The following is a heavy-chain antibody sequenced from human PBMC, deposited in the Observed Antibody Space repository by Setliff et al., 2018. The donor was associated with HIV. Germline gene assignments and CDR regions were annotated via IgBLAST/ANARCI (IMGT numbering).Heavy chain of an antibody. CDR2: IYYNGNT. D-gene: IGHD4-17*01. J-gene: IGHJ4*02. CDR1: GGSITGYF. Sequence: PSETLSLTCTVSGGSITGYFWNWIRQSPGKGLEWIGYIYYNGNTNYNPPLNSRGTISVDTSKNQFSLKLTSVTAADTAVYYCAREIYGGNSRPFDYWGQGTLVTVSS. V-gene: IGHV4-59*01. CDR3: AREIYGGNSRPFDY.